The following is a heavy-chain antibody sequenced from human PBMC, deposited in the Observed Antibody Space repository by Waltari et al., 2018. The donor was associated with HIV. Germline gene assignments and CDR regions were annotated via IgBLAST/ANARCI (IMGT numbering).Heavy chain of an antibody. D-gene: IGHD3-3*01. J-gene: IGHJ5*02. Sequence: QVQLQESVLGLVKPSETLSLPFSVSGASFHSYHWGWIRQPPGKGLDWIGYIYYTGRTNCNPSLKSRVTISVDTSKNPFSLRLSSVTAADTAVYYCARALFGVGSNWFDPWGQGTLVTVSS. V-gene: IGHV4-59*01. CDR1: GASFHSYH. CDR2: IYYTGRT. CDR3: ARALFGVGSNWFDP.